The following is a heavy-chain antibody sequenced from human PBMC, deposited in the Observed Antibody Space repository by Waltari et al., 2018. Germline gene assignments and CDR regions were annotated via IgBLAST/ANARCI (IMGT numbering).Heavy chain of an antibody. CDR3: TRGILFSGYMDV. J-gene: IGHJ6*03. Sequence: QVQLQESGPGLLKPSETLSLTCALPDSSISSAFYWGWIRQPPGRGLEWIGSFYHSGSKYYKPSLKSRVTISVDTSRNQFSLRLSSVTAADTAVYYCTRGILFSGYMDVWGKGTTVIVSS. CDR2: FYHSGSK. D-gene: IGHD3-10*02. CDR1: DSSISSAFY. V-gene: IGHV4-38-2*01.